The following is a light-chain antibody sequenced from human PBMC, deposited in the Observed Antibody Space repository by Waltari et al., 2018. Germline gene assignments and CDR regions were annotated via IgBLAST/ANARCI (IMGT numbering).Light chain of an antibody. CDR3: QQYYSIPYT. V-gene: IGKV4-1*01. Sequence: DIVMTQSPDSLAVSLGERATINGKSSQSVLYSPNNKNYLAWYQQKPGQPPKLLIYWASTRESGVPDRFSGSGSGTDFTLTISSLQAEDVAVYYCQQYYSIPYTFGQGTKLEIK. CDR2: WAS. J-gene: IGKJ2*01. CDR1: QSVLYSPNNKNY.